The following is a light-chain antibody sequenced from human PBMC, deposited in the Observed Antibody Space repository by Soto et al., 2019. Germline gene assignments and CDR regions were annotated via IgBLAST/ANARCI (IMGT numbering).Light chain of an antibody. Sequence: LVAGSRGTLTLSPWECATLACGASQSVSSNLAWYQQKPGQAPRLLIYGASTRATGIPARFSGSGSGTEFTLSISSLQSEDFAVYYCQQYHSWVTFGGGTKV. V-gene: IGKV3D-15*01. J-gene: IGKJ4*01. CDR2: GAS. CDR3: QQYHSWVT. CDR1: QSVSSN.